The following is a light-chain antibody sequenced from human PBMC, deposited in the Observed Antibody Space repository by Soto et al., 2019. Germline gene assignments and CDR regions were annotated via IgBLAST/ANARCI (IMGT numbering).Light chain of an antibody. CDR3: QQYNSYSQA. J-gene: IGKJ1*01. CDR2: DAS. Sequence: DIPMHQSPSSLSASVVDMVPITCRASQSISSWLAWYQQKPGKAPKLLIYDASSLESGVPSRFSGSGSGTEFTLTISSLQPDDFASYYCQQYNSYSQAFGQGTEVDIK. V-gene: IGKV1-5*01. CDR1: QSISSW.